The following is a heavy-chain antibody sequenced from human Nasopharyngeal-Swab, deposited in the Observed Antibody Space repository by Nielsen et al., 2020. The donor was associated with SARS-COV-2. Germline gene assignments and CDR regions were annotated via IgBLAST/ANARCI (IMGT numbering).Heavy chain of an antibody. J-gene: IGHJ6*02. Sequence: SETLSLTCTVSGGSISSGSYYWSWIRQPAGKGLEWIGRIYTSGSTNYNPSLKSRVTISVDTSKNQFSLKLSSVTAADTAVYYCASLLWFGELPSDYYYYGMDVWGQGTTVTVSS. CDR3: ASLLWFGELPSDYYYYGMDV. CDR1: GGSISSGSYY. CDR2: IYTSGST. V-gene: IGHV4-61*02. D-gene: IGHD3-10*01.